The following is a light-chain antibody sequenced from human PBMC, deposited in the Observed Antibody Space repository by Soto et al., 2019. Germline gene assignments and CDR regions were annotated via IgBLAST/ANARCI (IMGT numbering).Light chain of an antibody. CDR3: SSYTSSSTVV. V-gene: IGLV2-14*01. Sequence: QSVLTQPASVSGSPGQSITISCTGTSSDVGSYKYVSWYQQHPGKAPKLMIYEVTSRPSGVSNRFSGSKSGNTASLTISGLQAEDEADYYCSSYTSSSTVVFGGGTQLTVL. CDR1: SSDVGSYKY. CDR2: EVT. J-gene: IGLJ2*01.